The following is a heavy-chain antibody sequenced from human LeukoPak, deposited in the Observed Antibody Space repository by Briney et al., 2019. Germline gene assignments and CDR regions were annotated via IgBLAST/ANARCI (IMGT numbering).Heavy chain of an antibody. J-gene: IGHJ4*02. CDR2: IRSKANSYGT. CDR1: GFTFSGSA. Sequence: GGSLRLSCAASGFTFSGSAMHWVRQASGKGLEWVGRIRSKANSYGTAYAASVKGRFTSSSAESKKTAYMQMNSLKDAATAAYYSPRRGGSRVFDYWGQGTQVSV. D-gene: IGHD3-10*01. CDR3: PRRGGSRVFDY. V-gene: IGHV3-73*01.